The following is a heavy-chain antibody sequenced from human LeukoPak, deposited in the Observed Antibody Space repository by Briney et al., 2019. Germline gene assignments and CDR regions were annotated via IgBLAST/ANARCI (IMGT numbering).Heavy chain of an antibody. D-gene: IGHD3-10*01. J-gene: IGHJ4*02. Sequence: ASVKVSCKASGYTFTGYYIHWVRQAPGQGLEWMGRINPNSGGTNYAQKFQGRVTMTRDTSISTAYMELSRLRSDDTAVYYCARGHEVLLWFGEAFDYWGQGTLVTVSS. CDR2: INPNSGGT. CDR1: GYTFTGYY. CDR3: ARGHEVLLWFGEAFDY. V-gene: IGHV1-2*06.